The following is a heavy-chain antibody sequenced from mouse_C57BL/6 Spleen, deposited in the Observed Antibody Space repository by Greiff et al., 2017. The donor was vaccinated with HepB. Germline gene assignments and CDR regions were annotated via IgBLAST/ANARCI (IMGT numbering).Heavy chain of an antibody. J-gene: IGHJ2*01. CDR2: IHPNSGST. D-gene: IGHD2-3*01. CDR3: ARSFYDGGYFDY. CDR1: GYTFTSYW. V-gene: IGHV1-64*01. Sequence: VQLQQPGAELVKPGASVKLSCKASGYTFTSYWMHWVKQRPGQGLEWIGMIHPNSGSTNYNEKFKSKATLTVDKSSSTAYMQLSSLTSEDSAVYYCARSFYDGGYFDYWGQGTTLTVSS.